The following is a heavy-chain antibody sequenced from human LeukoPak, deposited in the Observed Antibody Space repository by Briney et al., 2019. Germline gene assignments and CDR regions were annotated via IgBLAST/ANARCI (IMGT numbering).Heavy chain of an antibody. J-gene: IGHJ3*02. V-gene: IGHV4-59*01. CDR1: GGSISSYY. D-gene: IGHD4/OR15-4a*01. CDR3: ARVPSKDATDAFDI. CDR2: IYYSGST. Sequence: PSETLSLTCTVSGGSISSYYWSWIRQPPGQGLEWMGYIYYSGSTNYNPSLKSRVTISVDTSKNQCSLKMSSVTAADTAVYYCARVPSKDATDAFDIWGQGTMVTVSS.